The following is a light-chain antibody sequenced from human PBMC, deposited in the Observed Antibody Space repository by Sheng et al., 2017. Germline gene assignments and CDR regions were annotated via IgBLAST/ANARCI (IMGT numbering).Light chain of an antibody. CDR1: QTINGDF. Sequence: EIVLTQSPGTLSLSPGERATLYCKASQTINGDFLAWYQQKPGQAPRLLIYRISSTNSGVPDRFIGSGSGTDFVLTISRLESDDFGVYFCQHYGTTPPTFGQGTRVDIK. V-gene: IGKV3-20*01. CDR2: RIS. CDR3: QHYGTTPPT. J-gene: IGKJ1*01.